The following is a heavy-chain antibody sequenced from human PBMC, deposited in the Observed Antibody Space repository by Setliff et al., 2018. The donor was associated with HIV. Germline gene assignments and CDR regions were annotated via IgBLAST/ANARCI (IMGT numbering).Heavy chain of an antibody. CDR2: IAKTGST. CDR1: GVSITNGTFY. V-gene: IGHV4-61*10. D-gene: IGHD4-17*01. CDR3: AKGAGFYGDYTFDH. J-gene: IGHJ4*02. Sequence: SETLSLTCTVSGVSITNGTFYWNWIRQPAGKGLEWIGRIAKTGSTNYNPSLQSRVTISMVASRNQFSLKVTSVTAADTAVYYCAKGAGFYGDYTFDHWGQGRQVTVSS.